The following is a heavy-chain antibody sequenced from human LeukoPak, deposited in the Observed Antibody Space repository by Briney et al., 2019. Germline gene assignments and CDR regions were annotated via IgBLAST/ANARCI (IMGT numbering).Heavy chain of an antibody. CDR1: GGSISSYY. Sequence: PSETLSLTCTVSGGSISSYYWSWIRQPPGKGLEWIGSIYYSGSTYYNPSLKSRVTISVDTSKNQFSLKLSSVTAADTAVYYCARDGDAPMVRGVITDDYWGQGTLVTVSS. CDR2: IYYSGST. J-gene: IGHJ4*02. D-gene: IGHD3-10*01. CDR3: ARDGDAPMVRGVITDDY. V-gene: IGHV4-59*12.